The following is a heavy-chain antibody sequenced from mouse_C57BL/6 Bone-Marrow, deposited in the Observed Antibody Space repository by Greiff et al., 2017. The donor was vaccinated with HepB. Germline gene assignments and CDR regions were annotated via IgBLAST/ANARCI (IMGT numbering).Heavy chain of an antibody. Sequence: EVKVEESEGGLVQPGRSMKLSCTASGFTFSDYYMAWVRQVPEKGLEWVANINYDGSSTYYLDSLKSRFIISRDNAKNILYLQMSSLKSEDTATYYCARDHYYGLDYWGQGTTLTVSS. D-gene: IGHD1-2*01. J-gene: IGHJ2*01. CDR1: GFTFSDYY. CDR2: INYDGSST. V-gene: IGHV5-16*01. CDR3: ARDHYYGLDY.